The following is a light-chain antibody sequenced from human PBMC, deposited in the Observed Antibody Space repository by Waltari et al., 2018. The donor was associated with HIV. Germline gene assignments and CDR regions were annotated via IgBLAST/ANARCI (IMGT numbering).Light chain of an antibody. Sequence: QSALTQPRAVSGSPGQSVTISCTGTRRDVGGHDSVSWYLQHPGTVPKLIIYEVIKRPSGVPDRFSGSKSGSTASLTISGLQTEDEADYFCCSYAGTYTYVLFGGGTKLTVL. CDR1: RRDVGGHDS. J-gene: IGLJ3*02. CDR2: EVI. V-gene: IGLV2-11*01. CDR3: CSYAGTYTYVL.